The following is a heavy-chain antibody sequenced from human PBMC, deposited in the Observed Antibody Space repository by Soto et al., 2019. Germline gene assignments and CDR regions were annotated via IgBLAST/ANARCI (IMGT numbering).Heavy chain of an antibody. Sequence: TLSLTCAVSGGSISSGGYSWNWIRQPPGKGLEWIGYIYHSGSTYSNPSLKSRVTISVDRSKNQFSLKLNSVTAADTAVYYCARVGDYVWGINQWGQGTLVTVPS. CDR2: IYHSGST. CDR1: GGSISSGGYS. V-gene: IGHV4-30-2*01. CDR3: ARVGDYVWGINQ. D-gene: IGHD3-16*01. J-gene: IGHJ4*02.